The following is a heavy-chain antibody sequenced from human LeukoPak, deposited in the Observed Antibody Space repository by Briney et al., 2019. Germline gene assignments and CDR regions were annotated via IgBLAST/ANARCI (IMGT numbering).Heavy chain of an antibody. CDR1: GFTFSDYY. V-gene: IGHV3-11*04. D-gene: IGHD2-2*02. Sequence: PGGSLRLSCAASGFTFSDYYMSWIRQAPGKGLEWVSYISSSGSTMYYADSVKGRFTISRDNAKNSLYLQMNSLRAEDTAVYYCARGAVVVPAAIVGDYWGQGTLVTVSS. CDR2: ISSSGSTM. CDR3: ARGAVVVPAAIVGDY. J-gene: IGHJ4*02.